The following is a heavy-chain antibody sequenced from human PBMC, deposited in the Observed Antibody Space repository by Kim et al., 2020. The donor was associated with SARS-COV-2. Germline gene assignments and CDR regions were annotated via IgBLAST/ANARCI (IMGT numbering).Heavy chain of an antibody. CDR2: ISSSSSYI. D-gene: IGHD3-22*01. Sequence: GGSLRLSCAASGFTFSSYSMNWVRQAPGKGLEWVSSISSSSSYIYYADSVKGRFTISRDNAKNSLYLQMNSLRAEDTAVYYCARGPNSGYEIDYWGQGTLVTVSS. J-gene: IGHJ4*02. V-gene: IGHV3-21*01. CDR3: ARGPNSGYEIDY. CDR1: GFTFSSYS.